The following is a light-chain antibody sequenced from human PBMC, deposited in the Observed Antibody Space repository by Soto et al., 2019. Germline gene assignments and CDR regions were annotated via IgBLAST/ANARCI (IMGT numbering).Light chain of an antibody. CDR1: QSLLHSNGYNY. Sequence: DLVMTQSPLSLPVTPGEPASISCRSSQSLLHSNGYNYLDWYLQKPGQSPQLLIYLASNRASGVPDRFSGSGSGTDFTLKIRRVEAEDVGVYYCMQALQTPPWTFGQGTKVEIK. CDR2: LAS. CDR3: MQALQTPPWT. V-gene: IGKV2-28*01. J-gene: IGKJ1*01.